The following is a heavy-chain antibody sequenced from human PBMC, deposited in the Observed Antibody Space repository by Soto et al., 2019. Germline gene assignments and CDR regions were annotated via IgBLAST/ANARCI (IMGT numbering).Heavy chain of an antibody. Sequence: SETLSRTCAVYGGSFIGYYWSWIRQPPGKGLEWIGEINHSGSTNYNPSLKSRVTISVDTSKNQFSLNLSSVTAADTAVYYCARVPAPWGQGTLVTVSS. CDR1: GGSFIGYY. V-gene: IGHV4-34*01. J-gene: IGHJ5*02. CDR2: INHSGST. CDR3: ARVPAP.